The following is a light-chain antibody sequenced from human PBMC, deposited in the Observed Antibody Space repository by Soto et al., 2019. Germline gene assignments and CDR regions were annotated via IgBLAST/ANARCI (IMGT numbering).Light chain of an antibody. J-gene: IGKJ2*01. V-gene: IGKV3-15*01. CDR2: VAS. CDR1: QSVSSN. CDR3: EQYNNWPMYT. Sequence: EIMMTQSPATLSVSPGERATLSCRASQSVSSNLAWYQQKPGQAPRLLIYVASTRATGIPARFIGSGSGTEFTLTISILQSEDVSVYYCEQYNNWPMYTFGQGTKMEI.